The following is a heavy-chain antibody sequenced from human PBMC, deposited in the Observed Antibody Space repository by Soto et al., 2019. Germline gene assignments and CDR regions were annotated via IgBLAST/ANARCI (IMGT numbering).Heavy chain of an antibody. V-gene: IGHV3-23*01. CDR3: AKERNFWSGTAGFDS. Sequence: GGSLRLSCVGSGFTFSMFAMSWVRQAPGKGLEWISSISGSGGSTYYADSVKGRFTVSRDNSKTTVFLQMNSLRTEDTDGYFCAKERNFWSGTAGFDSWGQGSPVTVSS. CDR2: ISGSGGST. CDR1: GFTFSMFA. D-gene: IGHD3-3*01. J-gene: IGHJ5*01.